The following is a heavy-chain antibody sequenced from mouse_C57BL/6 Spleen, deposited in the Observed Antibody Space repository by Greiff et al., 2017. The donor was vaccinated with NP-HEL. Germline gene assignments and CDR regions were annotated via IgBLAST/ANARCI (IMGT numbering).Heavy chain of an antibody. CDR3: ARPAYYSNPYAMDY. V-gene: IGHV5-6*01. J-gene: IGHJ4*01. CDR1: GFTFSSYG. CDR2: ISSGGSYT. D-gene: IGHD2-5*01. Sequence: EVHLVESGGDLVKPGGSLKLSCAASGFTFSSYGMSWVRQTPDKRLEWVATISSGGSYTYYPDSVKGRFTISRDNAKNTLYLQMSSLKSEDTAMYYCARPAYYSNPYAMDYWGQRASVTVSS.